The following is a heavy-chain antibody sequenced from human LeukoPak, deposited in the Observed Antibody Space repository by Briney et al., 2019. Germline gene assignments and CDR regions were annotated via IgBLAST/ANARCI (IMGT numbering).Heavy chain of an antibody. CDR1: GFTFSSYS. J-gene: IGHJ3*02. CDR3: AKAVGSSGYFSRDAFDI. CDR2: ISGGGSGT. V-gene: IGHV3-23*01. Sequence: GGSLRLSCAPSGFTFSSYSMSWVRQAPGKGLERVAVISGGGSGTYYADSVRGRFTISRDNSKNTVYLQMNSLRAEDTAIYYCAKAVGSSGYFSRDAFDIWGQGTMVTVSS. D-gene: IGHD3-22*01.